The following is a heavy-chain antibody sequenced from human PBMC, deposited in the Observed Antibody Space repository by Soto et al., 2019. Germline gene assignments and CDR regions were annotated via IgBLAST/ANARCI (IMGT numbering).Heavy chain of an antibody. J-gene: IGHJ4*02. CDR3: ARDDVDYGGNPRTLFGY. D-gene: IGHD4-17*01. V-gene: IGHV1-3*01. CDR2: INPNNGNT. CDR1: GYTFTGYY. Sequence: ASVKVSCKASGYTFTGYYMHWVRQAPGQGLEWMGWINPNNGNTKYSQKFQGRVTITRDTSASTAYMELSSLRSEDTAVYYCARDDVDYGGNPRTLFGYWGQGTLVTVS.